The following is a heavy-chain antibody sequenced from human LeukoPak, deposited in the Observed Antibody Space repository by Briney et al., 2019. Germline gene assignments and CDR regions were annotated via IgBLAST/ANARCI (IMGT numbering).Heavy chain of an antibody. Sequence: QSGGSLRLSCAASGFTFSNYAMSWVRQAPGKGLEWVSSISGSGGSTYYADSVKGRFTISRDNSKNTLYLQMNSLRAEDTALYYCAKVASGWIGGRYYFDYWGQGTLVTVSS. V-gene: IGHV3-23*01. D-gene: IGHD6-25*01. CDR2: ISGSGGST. J-gene: IGHJ4*02. CDR1: GFTFSNYA. CDR3: AKVASGWIGGRYYFDY.